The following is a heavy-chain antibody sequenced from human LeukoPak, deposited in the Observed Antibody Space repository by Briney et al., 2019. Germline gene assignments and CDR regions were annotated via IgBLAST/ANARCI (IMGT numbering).Heavy chain of an antibody. Sequence: ASVNVSCKASGYTFTIHGISWVRQAPGQGLEWMGWISAYNGNTNYAQKLQGRVTMTTDTSTSKAYMELRRLRSEDTAVYYCARLDYYDRSGYLNYWGQGTLVTVSP. CDR1: GYTFTIHG. CDR2: ISAYNGNT. D-gene: IGHD3-22*01. J-gene: IGHJ4*02. CDR3: ARLDYYDRSGYLNY. V-gene: IGHV1-18*01.